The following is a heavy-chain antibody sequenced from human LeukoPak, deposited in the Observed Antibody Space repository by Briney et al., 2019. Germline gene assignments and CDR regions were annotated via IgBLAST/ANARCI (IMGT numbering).Heavy chain of an antibody. J-gene: IGHJ3*02. CDR3: AREERGSSYGWAFDI. CDR1: GGSISSYY. V-gene: IGHV4-4*07. Sequence: PSETLSLTCTVSGGSISSYYWSWIRQPAGKGLEWIGRIYTSGSTNYNPSLKSRVTISVDASKNQFSLKLSSVTAADTALYYCAREERGSSYGWAFDIWGQGTMFTVSS. CDR2: IYTSGST. D-gene: IGHD5-18*01.